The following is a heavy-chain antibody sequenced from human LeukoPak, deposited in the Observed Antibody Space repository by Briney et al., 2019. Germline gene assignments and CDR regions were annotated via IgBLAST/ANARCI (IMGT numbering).Heavy chain of an antibody. CDR3: ARALGYCSGGSCTRGYNWFDP. J-gene: IGHJ5*02. Sequence: PSETLSLTCTVSGGSISNSDYYWGWIRQPPGKGLEWIGSIYYGGSTYYNPSLKSRVTISVDTSMNQFSLKLSFVTTADTAVYYCARALGYCSGGSCTRGYNWFDPWGQGTLVTVPS. CDR1: GGSISNSDYY. CDR2: IYYGGST. D-gene: IGHD2-15*01. V-gene: IGHV4-39*01.